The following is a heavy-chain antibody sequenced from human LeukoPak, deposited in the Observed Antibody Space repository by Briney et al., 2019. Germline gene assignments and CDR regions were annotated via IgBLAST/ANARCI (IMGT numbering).Heavy chain of an antibody. V-gene: IGHV1-18*01. CDR2: ISAYNGNT. CDR3: AREPPPRIASPWDY. D-gene: IGHD6-13*01. CDR1: GGTFSRYA. J-gene: IGHJ4*02. Sequence: ASVKVSCKASGGTFSRYAISWVRQAPGQGLEWMGWISAYNGNTNYAQKLQGRVTMTTDTSTSTAYMELRSLRSDDTAVYYCAREPPPRIASPWDYWGQGTLVTVSS.